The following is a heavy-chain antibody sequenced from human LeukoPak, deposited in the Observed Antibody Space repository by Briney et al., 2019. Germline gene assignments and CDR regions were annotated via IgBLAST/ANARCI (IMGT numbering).Heavy chain of an antibody. CDR3: ARVNRENVFGVSMDV. D-gene: IGHD1-14*01. J-gene: IGHJ6*02. Sequence: ASVKVSCKASGSTCTSYDMHWVRQAPGQGREWMGIINPSGGSTSHALKLQGRVTMTRDTSTSTVYVELSSLRSDDTAVYYCARVNRENVFGVSMDVWGQGTTVTVSS. CDR1: GSTCTSYD. V-gene: IGHV1-46*01. CDR2: INPSGGST.